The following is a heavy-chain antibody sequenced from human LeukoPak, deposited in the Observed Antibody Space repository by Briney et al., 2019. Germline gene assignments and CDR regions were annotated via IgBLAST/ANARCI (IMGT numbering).Heavy chain of an antibody. Sequence: PSETLSLTCTVSGGSISSYYWSWIRQPPGKGLDWIGYIYYSGSTNYNPSLKSRVTISVDTSKNQFSLKLSSVTAADTAVYYCARGGYYDILTGPTDWFDPWGQGTLVTVSS. CDR2: IYYSGST. V-gene: IGHV4-59*01. J-gene: IGHJ5*02. CDR3: ARGGYYDILTGPTDWFDP. D-gene: IGHD3-9*01. CDR1: GGSISSYY.